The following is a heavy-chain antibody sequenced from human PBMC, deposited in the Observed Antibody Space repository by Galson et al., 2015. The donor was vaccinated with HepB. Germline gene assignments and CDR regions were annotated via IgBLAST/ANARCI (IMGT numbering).Heavy chain of an antibody. Sequence: QSGAEVKKPGESLRISCKASGYDFTTYWISWVRQMPGKGLEWMGRIDPRDSYTNYSPSIQGHVTISVDKSLSTAYLQWSSLKASDTAMYSYAKHVLPYTSGWYGYFDYWGQGTLVTVSS. CDR2: IDPRDSYT. V-gene: IGHV5-10-1*01. D-gene: IGHD6-19*01. CDR1: GYDFTTYW. CDR3: AKHVLPYTSGWYGYFDY. J-gene: IGHJ4*02.